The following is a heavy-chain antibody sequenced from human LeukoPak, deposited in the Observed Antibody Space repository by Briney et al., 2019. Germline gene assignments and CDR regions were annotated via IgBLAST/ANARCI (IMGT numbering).Heavy chain of an antibody. V-gene: IGHV3-7*01. D-gene: IGHD4-11*01. J-gene: IGHJ1*01. Sequence: GGSLRLSCAASGYTFSDFWMGWVRQAPGKGLEWVANINQGGSESYYVDSVKGRFTISRDNAKKSLFLQMNSLRAEDTAVYYCTKGRSNHYWGQGTLVTVST. CDR2: INQGGSES. CDR1: GYTFSDFW. CDR3: TKGRSNHY.